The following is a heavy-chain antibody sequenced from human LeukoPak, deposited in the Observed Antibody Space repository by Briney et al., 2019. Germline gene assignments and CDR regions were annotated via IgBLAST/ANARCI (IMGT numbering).Heavy chain of an antibody. CDR2: FTWSSEMS. D-gene: IGHD6-19*01. V-gene: IGHV3-20*04. CDR3: ARDWRSGYSIDN. CDR1: ILRYDDYD. Sequence: GGSVRLSCAASILRYDDYDVSWAPVARGRAVMSISGFTWSSEMSGYAEAVKGRFTISRDNDKNSLYLQINSLSAGDTALYYCARDWRSGYSIDNWGQGTLVTVSS. J-gene: IGHJ4*02.